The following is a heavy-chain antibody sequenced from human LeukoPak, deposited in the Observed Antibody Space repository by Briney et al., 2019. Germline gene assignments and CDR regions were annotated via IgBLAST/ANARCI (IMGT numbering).Heavy chain of an antibody. D-gene: IGHD6-19*01. V-gene: IGHV3-30*18. CDR2: ISYDGSNK. J-gene: IGHJ4*02. Sequence: PGRSLRLSCAASGFTFSSYGMHWVRQAPGKGLEWVAVISYDGSNKYYADSVKGRLTISRDNSKNTLYLQMNSLRAEDTAVYYCAKDAGYSSGKGAALDYWGQGTLVTVSS. CDR1: GFTFSSYG. CDR3: AKDAGYSSGKGAALDY.